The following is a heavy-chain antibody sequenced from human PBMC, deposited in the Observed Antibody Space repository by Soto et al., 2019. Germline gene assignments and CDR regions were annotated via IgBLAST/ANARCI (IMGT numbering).Heavy chain of an antibody. CDR1: GGSINSYY. Sequence: QVRLQESGPGLVKPSETLSLTCTVSGGSINSYYWSWIRQSPGKGLEWIGYIFYSRNTNYNPSLNSRVTLSVDTSKNQFSLKLTSVTAADTAVYYCARHAPGGPFDSWGQGTPVTVSS. CDR2: IFYSRNT. V-gene: IGHV4-59*08. J-gene: IGHJ4*02. CDR3: ARHAPGGPFDS.